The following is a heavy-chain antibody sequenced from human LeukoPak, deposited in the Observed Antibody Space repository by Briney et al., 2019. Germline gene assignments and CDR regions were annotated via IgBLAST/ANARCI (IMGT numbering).Heavy chain of an antibody. J-gene: IGHJ5*02. CDR1: GFTFSSYG. CDR2: IRYDGSNK. CDR3: AKDSYGDYEVGWFDP. Sequence: GGSLRPSCAASGFTFSSYGMHWVRQAPGKGLEWVAFIRYDGSNKYYADSVKGRFTISRDNSKNTLYLQMNSLRAEDTAVYYCAKDSYGDYEVGWFDPWGQGTLVTVSS. D-gene: IGHD4-17*01. V-gene: IGHV3-30*02.